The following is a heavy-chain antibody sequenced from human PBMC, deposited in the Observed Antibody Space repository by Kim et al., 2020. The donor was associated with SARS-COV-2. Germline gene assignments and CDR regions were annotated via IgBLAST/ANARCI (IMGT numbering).Heavy chain of an antibody. CDR2: SGSTI. Sequence: SGSTIYYADSVKGRFTISRDNAKNSLYLQINSLIAEDTAVYYCASPIFQHWGQGTLVTVSS. J-gene: IGHJ1*01. V-gene: IGHV3-48*03. CDR3: ASPIFQH.